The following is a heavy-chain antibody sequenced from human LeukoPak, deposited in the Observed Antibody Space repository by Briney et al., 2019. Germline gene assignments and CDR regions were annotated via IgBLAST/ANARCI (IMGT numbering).Heavy chain of an antibody. CDR1: GGSFSGYY. CDR3: ASTHYYTFDI. J-gene: IGHJ3*02. D-gene: IGHD3-10*01. V-gene: IGHV4-34*01. CDR2: IYHSGST. Sequence: SETLSLTCAVYGGSFSGYYWGWIRQPPGKGLEWIGSIYHSGSTYYNPSLKSRVTISVDTSKNQFSLKLTSVTAADSAMYYCASTHYYTFDIWGQGTMVTVSS.